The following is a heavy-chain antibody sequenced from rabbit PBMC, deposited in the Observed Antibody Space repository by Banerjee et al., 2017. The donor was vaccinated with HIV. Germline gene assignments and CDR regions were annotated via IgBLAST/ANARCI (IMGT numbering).Heavy chain of an antibody. CDR2: INAGSGNT. CDR1: GIDFSSGYW. V-gene: IGHV1S45*01. CDR3: ASDIYGYGAFNL. Sequence: QQQLEESGGGLVKPGGTLTLTCKASGIDFSSGYWIWWVRQAPEKGLEWIGYINAGSGNTDYATWAKGRFTISKTSSTTVTLQMTSLTAADTATYFCASDIYGYGAFNLWGQGTLVTVS. D-gene: IGHD6-1*01. J-gene: IGHJ4*01.